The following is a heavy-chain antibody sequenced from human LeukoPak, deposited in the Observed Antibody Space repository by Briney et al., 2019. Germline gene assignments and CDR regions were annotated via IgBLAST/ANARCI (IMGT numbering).Heavy chain of an antibody. CDR3: AKDIHSSWYVRYFDY. V-gene: IGHV3-9*01. CDR1: GFTFDDYA. Sequence: QPGRSLRLSCAASGFTFDDYAMHWVRQAPGKGLEWVSGISWNSGSIGYADSVKGRFTISRDNAKNSLYLQMNSLRAEDTALYYCAKDIHSSWYVRYFDYWGQGTLVTVSS. D-gene: IGHD6-13*01. CDR2: ISWNSGSI. J-gene: IGHJ4*02.